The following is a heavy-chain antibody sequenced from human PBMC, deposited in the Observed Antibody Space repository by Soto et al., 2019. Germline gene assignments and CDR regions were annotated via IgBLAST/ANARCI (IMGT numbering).Heavy chain of an antibody. CDR1: GYTFTGYY. CDR2: INPNSGGT. V-gene: IGHV1-2*04. CDR3: AREGGYSGYDSYYYGMDV. Sequence: ASVKVSCKASGYTFTGYYMHWVRQAPGQGLEWMGWINPNSGGTNYAQKFQGWVTMTRDTSISTAYMELSRLRSDDTAVYYCAREGGYSGYDSYYYGMDVWGQGTTVTVSS. J-gene: IGHJ6*02. D-gene: IGHD5-12*01.